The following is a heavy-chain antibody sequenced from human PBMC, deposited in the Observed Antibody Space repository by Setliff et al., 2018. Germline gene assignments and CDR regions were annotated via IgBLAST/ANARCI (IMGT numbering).Heavy chain of an antibody. CDR3: ARVPAGEWLPHNWYFDL. CDR1: GFTFSNAW. D-gene: IGHD3-3*01. Sequence: SETLSLSCTASGFTFSNAWMSWVRQPPGKGLEWIVEINHSGSTNYNPSLKSRLTISVETYKNQFSLQRSSVAAADTAVYYCARVPAGEWLPHNWYFDLWGRGTLVTVSS. CDR2: INHSGST. V-gene: IGHV4-34*01. J-gene: IGHJ2*01.